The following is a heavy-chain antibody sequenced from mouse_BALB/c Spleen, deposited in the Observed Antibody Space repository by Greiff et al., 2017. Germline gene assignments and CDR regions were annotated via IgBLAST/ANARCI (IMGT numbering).Heavy chain of an antibody. Sequence: EVMLVESGGGLVQPGGSRKLSCAASGFTFSSFGMHWVRQAPEKGLEWVAYISSGSSTIYYADTVKGRFTISRDNPKNTLFLQMTSLRSEDTAMYYCARPVDYGSSPFAYWGQGTLVTVSA. CDR1: GFTFSSFG. CDR2: ISSGSSTI. D-gene: IGHD1-1*01. J-gene: IGHJ3*01. V-gene: IGHV5-17*02. CDR3: ARPVDYGSSPFAY.